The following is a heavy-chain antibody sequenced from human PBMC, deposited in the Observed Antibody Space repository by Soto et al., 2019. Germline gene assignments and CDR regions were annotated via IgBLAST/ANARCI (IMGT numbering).Heavy chain of an antibody. CDR3: ARGSSKAWVKVGNDY. V-gene: IGHV1-2*02. CDR1: GYSFTGYF. CDR2: IKPISGDT. Sequence: ASVKVSCKASGYSFTGYFLHWVRQAPGQGLEWMGWIKPISGDTDYAQKFQDRVTLTRDTSFDTAYMELSRLTSEDTAVYYCARGSSKAWVKVGNDYWGQGTLVTVSS. D-gene: IGHD1-26*01. J-gene: IGHJ4*02.